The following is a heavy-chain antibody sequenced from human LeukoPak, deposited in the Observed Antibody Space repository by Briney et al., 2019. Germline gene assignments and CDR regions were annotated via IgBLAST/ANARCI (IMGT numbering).Heavy chain of an antibody. CDR2: ISSSSSTI. CDR1: GFTFSSYS. D-gene: IGHD3-10*01. Sequence: GGSLRLSCAASGFTFSSYSMNWVRQAPGKGLEWVSYISSSSSTIYYADSVKGRFTISRDNAKNSLYLQMNSLRAEDTAVYYCARDMWSYYYGSGSYNYYYYYMDVWGKGTTVTISS. CDR3: ARDMWSYYYGSGSYNYYYYYMDV. J-gene: IGHJ6*03. V-gene: IGHV3-48*04.